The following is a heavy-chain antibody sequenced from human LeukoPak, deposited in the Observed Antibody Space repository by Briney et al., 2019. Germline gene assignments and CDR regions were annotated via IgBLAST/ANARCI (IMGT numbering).Heavy chain of an antibody. CDR2: FNPNLGGT. V-gene: IGHV1-2*02. Sequence: ASVKVSCKASGYTFNGYYMHWVRQAPGQGLEWMGWFNPNLGGTNYAQKFQDSVTMTSDTSISTAYMEVRSLRADDTAVYYCARPRSSYEYGDYESFDFWGQGTLVTVSS. CDR1: GYTFNGYY. CDR3: ARPRSSYEYGDYESFDF. J-gene: IGHJ4*02. D-gene: IGHD4-17*01.